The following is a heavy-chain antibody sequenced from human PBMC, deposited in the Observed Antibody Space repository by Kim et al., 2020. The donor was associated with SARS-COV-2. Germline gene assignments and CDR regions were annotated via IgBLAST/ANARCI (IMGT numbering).Heavy chain of an antibody. CDR2: IYYSGST. Sequence: SETLSLTCTVSGGSISSGGYYWSWIRQHPGKGLEWIEYIYYSGSTYYNPSLKSRVTISVDTSKNQFSLKLSSVTAADTAVYYCARAMITFGGVISAFDYWGQGTLVTVSS. J-gene: IGHJ4*02. CDR1: GGSISSGGYY. CDR3: ARAMITFGGVISAFDY. D-gene: IGHD3-16*02. V-gene: IGHV4-31*03.